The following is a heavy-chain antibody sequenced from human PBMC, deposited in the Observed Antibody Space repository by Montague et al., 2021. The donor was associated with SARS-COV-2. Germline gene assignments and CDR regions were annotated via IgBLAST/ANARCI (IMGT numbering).Heavy chain of an antibody. D-gene: IGHD3-22*01. V-gene: IGHV4-31*03. CDR2: IYYSGST. J-gene: IGHJ5*02. CDR3: ARATRSIVVLNWFDP. CDR1: GGSISSGGYY. Sequence: TLSLTCTVSGGSISSGGYYWSWIRQHPGKGLEWIGYIYYSGSTYYNPSLKSRVTISVDTCKNQFSLKLSSVTAADTAVYYCARATRSIVVLNWFDPWGQGTLVTVSS.